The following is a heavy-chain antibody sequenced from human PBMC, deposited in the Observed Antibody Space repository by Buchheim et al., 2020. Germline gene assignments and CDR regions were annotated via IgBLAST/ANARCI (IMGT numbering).Heavy chain of an antibody. Sequence: EVQLVESGGGLVQPGGSLRLSCAASGFTFSSYWMSWVRQAPGKGLEWVANIKQDGSEKYYVDSVKGRFTISRENAKNSMYLQMNSLRAEDTAVYYCARDLLTIFGVVTSPYGMDVWGQGTT. V-gene: IGHV3-7*01. CDR1: GFTFSSYW. CDR3: ARDLLTIFGVVTSPYGMDV. D-gene: IGHD3-3*01. CDR2: IKQDGSEK. J-gene: IGHJ6*02.